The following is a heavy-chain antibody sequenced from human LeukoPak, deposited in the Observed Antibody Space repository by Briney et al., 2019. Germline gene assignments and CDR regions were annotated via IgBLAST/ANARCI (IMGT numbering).Heavy chain of an antibody. D-gene: IGHD1-26*01. CDR1: GFDFSSFN. V-gene: IGHV3-21*01. Sequence: GGSLRLSCVASGFDFSSFNMNWVRQAPGKGLEWVSSISSSGTYTYYADSVKGRFTISRDNAKNSLYLQMNSLRAEDTAVYYCARSGGAVGAKDYWGQGTLVTVSS. CDR2: ISSSGTYT. J-gene: IGHJ4*02. CDR3: ARSGGAVGAKDY.